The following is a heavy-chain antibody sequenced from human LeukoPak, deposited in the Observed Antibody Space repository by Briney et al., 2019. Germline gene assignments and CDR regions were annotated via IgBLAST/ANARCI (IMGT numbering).Heavy chain of an antibody. CDR2: IYHSGST. V-gene: IGHV4-4*02. CDR1: GGSISSSNW. CDR3: ARDSIAAAGPEAFDI. D-gene: IGHD6-13*01. Sequence: SETLSLTCAVSGGSISSSNWWSWVRQPPGKGLEWIGEIYHSGSTNYNPSLKSRVTISVDKSKNQFSLKLSSVTAADTAVYYCARDSIAAAGPEAFDIWGQGTMVTVSS. J-gene: IGHJ3*02.